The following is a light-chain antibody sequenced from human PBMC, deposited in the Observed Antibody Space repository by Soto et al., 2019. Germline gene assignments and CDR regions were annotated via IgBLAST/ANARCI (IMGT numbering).Light chain of an antibody. Sequence: DVVMTQSPLSLPVTLGQPASTSCRSSRSLVYSDGNAYLNWFQQRPGQSPRRLIYKVSNRDSGVPDRFSGSGSGTDFTLKISRVEAEDVGVYYCMQGTHWPPTFGRGTKVEIK. CDR3: MQGTHWPPT. J-gene: IGKJ1*01. CDR2: KVS. CDR1: RSLVYSDGNAY. V-gene: IGKV2-30*01.